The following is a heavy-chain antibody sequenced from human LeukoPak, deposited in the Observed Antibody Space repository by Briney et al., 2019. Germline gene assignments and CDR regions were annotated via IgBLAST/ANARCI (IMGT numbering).Heavy chain of an antibody. CDR2: ISPDGSTT. CDR3: ISDSEGRSGGDD. Sequence: GGSLRLFCAASGFRFSAFWMHWVRQIPGRGLVWVSRISPDGSTTTYADSVTGPFTISRDNVKNTMYLQMNSLRAEDTAVYYCISDSEGRSGGDDWGQGTQVTVSS. V-gene: IGHV3-74*03. J-gene: IGHJ4*01. D-gene: IGHD1-26*01. CDR1: GFRFSAFW.